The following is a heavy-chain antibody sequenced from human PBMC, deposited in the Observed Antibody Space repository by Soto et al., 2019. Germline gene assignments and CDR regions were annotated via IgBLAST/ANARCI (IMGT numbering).Heavy chain of an antibody. J-gene: IGHJ4*02. CDR3: AKTPGYYPVDTAMFDY. CDR2: ISGSGGST. CDR1: GFTFSSYA. Sequence: LRLSCAASGFTFSSYAMSWVRQAPGKGLEWVSAISGSGGSTYYADSVKGRFTISRDNSKNTLYLQMNSLRAEDTAVYYCAKTPGYYPVDTAMFDYWGQGTLVTVSS. V-gene: IGHV3-23*01. D-gene: IGHD5-18*01.